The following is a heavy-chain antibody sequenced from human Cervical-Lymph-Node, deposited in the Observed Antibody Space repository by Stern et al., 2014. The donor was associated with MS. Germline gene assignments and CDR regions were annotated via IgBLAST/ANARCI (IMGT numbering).Heavy chain of an antibody. CDR1: GDSMSSYY. D-gene: IGHD3-10*01. CDR3: ARAKSVTSIRGVTISWSYYFDY. Sequence: QVQLQESGPGLVKPSETLSLTCAVSGDSMSSYYWSWIRQPPGKGLEWIGYIYYTGSTNYNPSLKSRVPISVDTSKNQFSLKLTSVTAADTALYYCARAKSVTSIRGVTISWSYYFDYWGQGTLVTVSS. CDR2: IYYTGST. V-gene: IGHV4-59*01. J-gene: IGHJ4*02.